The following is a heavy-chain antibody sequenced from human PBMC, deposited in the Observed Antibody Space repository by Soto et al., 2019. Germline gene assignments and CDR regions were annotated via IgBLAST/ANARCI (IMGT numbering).Heavy chain of an antibody. D-gene: IGHD2-15*01. Sequence: GGSLRLSCAASGFSFSDYWISWVRQAPGKGLEWVANVKQDGSERYYVDSVKGRFTISRDNAKNSLYLQMNSLRAEDTAVYYCARERVVVPATIFYYYALDVWGQGTTVTVSS. J-gene: IGHJ6*02. CDR2: VKQDGSER. CDR1: GFSFSDYW. V-gene: IGHV3-7*05. CDR3: ARERVVVPATIFYYYALDV.